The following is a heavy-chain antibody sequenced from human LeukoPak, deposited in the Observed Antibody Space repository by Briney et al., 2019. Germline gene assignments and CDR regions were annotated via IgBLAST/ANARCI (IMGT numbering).Heavy chain of an antibody. V-gene: IGHV3-73*01. D-gene: IGHD2-21*01. CDR1: GFPSTEVD. CDR3: ARLDCNRSKCFSFDY. CDR2: IKIRTEGYDI. Sequence: GGSLRLSRVPSGFPSTEVDAHWGCQAPREGLEWVGRIKIRTEGYDIAYAASVKGTFTISRDDSKNKAYLQMDSLRTEDTAVYYCARLDCNRSKCFSFDYWGQGILVTVSS. J-gene: IGHJ4*02.